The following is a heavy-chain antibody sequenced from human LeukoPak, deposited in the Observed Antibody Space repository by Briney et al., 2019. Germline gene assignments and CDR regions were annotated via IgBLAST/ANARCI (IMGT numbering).Heavy chain of an antibody. V-gene: IGHV4-61*05. J-gene: IGHJ4*02. CDR3: VVLRYFDWLLQSRYFDY. Sequence: SETLSLTCTVSGGSISSSNYYWAWIRQPPGKGLEWIGYIYYSGSTNYNPSLKSRVTISVDTSKNQFSLKLSSVTAADTAVYYCVVLRYFDWLLQSRYFDYWGQGTLVTVSS. CDR2: IYYSGST. CDR1: GGSISSSNYY. D-gene: IGHD3-9*01.